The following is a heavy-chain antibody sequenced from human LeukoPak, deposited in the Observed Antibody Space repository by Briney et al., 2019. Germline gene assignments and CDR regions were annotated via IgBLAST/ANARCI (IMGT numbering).Heavy chain of an antibody. J-gene: IGHJ6*03. CDR2: ISAYNGNT. V-gene: IGHV1-18*01. D-gene: IGHD6-13*01. CDR3: ARGRAAADPYYYYYMDV. Sequence: ASVKVSCKASGYTFTSYGISWVRQAPGQGLEWMGWISAYNGNTNYAQKLQGRVTMTTDTSTSTAYMELRSLRSDDTAVYYCARGRAAADPYYYYYMDVWGKGTTVTISS. CDR1: GYTFTSYG.